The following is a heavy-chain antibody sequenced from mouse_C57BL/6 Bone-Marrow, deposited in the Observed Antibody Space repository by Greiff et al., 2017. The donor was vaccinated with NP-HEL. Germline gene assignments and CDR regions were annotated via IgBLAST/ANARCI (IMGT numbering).Heavy chain of an antibody. Sequence: VQLKESGAELVRPGASVKLSCTASGFNIKDDYMHWVKQRPEQGLEWIGWIDPENGDTEYASKFQGKATITADTSSNTAYLQLSSLTSEDTAVYYCTTGIMYHYGSSLYYFDYWGQGTTLTVSS. CDR2: IDPENGDT. V-gene: IGHV14-4*01. CDR1: GFNIKDDY. J-gene: IGHJ2*01. D-gene: IGHD1-1*01. CDR3: TTGIMYHYGSSLYYFDY.